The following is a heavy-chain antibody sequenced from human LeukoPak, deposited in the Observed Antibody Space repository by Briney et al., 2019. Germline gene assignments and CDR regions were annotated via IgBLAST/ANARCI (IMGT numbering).Heavy chain of an antibody. CDR3: AREEGVTALDY. CDR2: IWYDGSNK. Sequence: GGSLRLSCAASGFTLSSYGMHWVRQAPGKGLEWVAVIWYDGSNKYYADSVKGRFTISRDNSKNTLYLQMNSLRAEDTAVYYCAREEGVTALDYWGQGTLVTVSS. D-gene: IGHD4-23*01. J-gene: IGHJ4*02. V-gene: IGHV3-33*01. CDR1: GFTLSSYG.